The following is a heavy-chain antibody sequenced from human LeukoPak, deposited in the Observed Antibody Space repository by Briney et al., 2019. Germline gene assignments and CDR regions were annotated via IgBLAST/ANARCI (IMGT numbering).Heavy chain of an antibody. D-gene: IGHD1-26*01. V-gene: IGHV5-51*01. CDR1: GYGFTSYC. Sequence: GEALKISSKGAGYGFTSYCIGWVRQMPAKGLVWMGIIYHGDSDTRYSPSFQGRVTISADTSINTAYLQWSSLKASDTAMYYCARRESHSGSYSRWGQGTLVTLSS. CDR2: IYHGDSDT. CDR3: ARRESHSGSYSR. J-gene: IGHJ4*02.